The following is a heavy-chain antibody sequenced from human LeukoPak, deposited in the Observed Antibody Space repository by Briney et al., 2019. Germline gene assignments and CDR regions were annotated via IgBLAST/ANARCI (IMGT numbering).Heavy chain of an antibody. CDR2: IYYSGST. CDR3: ARLENYYDSSGYAPGAFDI. Sequence: PSETLSLTCTVSGGSISSYYWSWIRQPPGKGLEWIGYIYYSGSTNYNPSLKSRATISVDTSKNQFSLKLSSVTAADTAVYYCARLENYYDSSGYAPGAFDIWGQGTMVTVSS. J-gene: IGHJ3*02. CDR1: GGSISSYY. D-gene: IGHD3-22*01. V-gene: IGHV4-59*01.